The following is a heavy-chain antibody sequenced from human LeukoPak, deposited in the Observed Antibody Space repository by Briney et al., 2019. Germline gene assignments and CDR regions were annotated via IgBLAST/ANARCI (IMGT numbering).Heavy chain of an antibody. CDR3: ARVGSSVPLFDY. V-gene: IGHV4-59*01. Sequence: PETLSLTCTVSGGSISSYYWSWIRQPPGKGLEWIGYIYYSGSTNYNPSPKSRVTISVDTSKNQFSLKLSSVTAADTAVYYCARVGSSVPLFDYWGQGTLVTVSS. CDR2: IYYSGST. D-gene: IGHD2-2*01. J-gene: IGHJ4*02. CDR1: GGSISSYY.